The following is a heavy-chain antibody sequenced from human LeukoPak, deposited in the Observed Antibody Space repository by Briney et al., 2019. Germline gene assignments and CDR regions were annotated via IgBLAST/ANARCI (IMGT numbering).Heavy chain of an antibody. CDR3: ARAREVLLWFGESTYYFDH. V-gene: IGHV3-7*01. CDR1: GFTFSSYW. CDR2: IKQDGSEK. D-gene: IGHD3-10*01. J-gene: IGHJ4*02. Sequence: PGGTLRLSCAASGFTFSSYWMSWVRQAPGKGLEWVANIKQDGSEKYYVDSLKGRFIIYINNAHNSLYLQMNSLRAGDTDVYYCARAREVLLWFGESTYYFDHWGQRTLVTVSS.